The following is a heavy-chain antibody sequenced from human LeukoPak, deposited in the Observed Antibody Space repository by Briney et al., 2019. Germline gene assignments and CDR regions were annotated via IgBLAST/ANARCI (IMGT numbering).Heavy chain of an antibody. D-gene: IGHD4-11*01. V-gene: IGHV3-48*02. J-gene: IGHJ4*02. Sequence: GGSLRLSCAASGFTFSTYSMNWVRQAPGKGLEWVSYISGSSETIYYADSVKGRFTISRDNAKNSLYLQMNSVRDEDTAVYYCARTPPTAGLTTIGVGSDYWGQGTLVTVSS. CDR1: GFTFSTYS. CDR3: ARTPPTAGLTTIGVGSDY. CDR2: ISGSSETI.